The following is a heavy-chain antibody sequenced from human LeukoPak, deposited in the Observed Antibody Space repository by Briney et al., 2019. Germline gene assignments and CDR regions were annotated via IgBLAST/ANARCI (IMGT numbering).Heavy chain of an antibody. CDR3: AKVLYGGNWEAFDY. D-gene: IGHD4-23*01. J-gene: IGHJ4*02. V-gene: IGHV3-30*18. Sequence: GGSLRLSCAASGFTFSSYGMHWVRQAPGKGLEWVAVISYDGSNKYYADSVKGRFTNSRDNSKNTLYLQMNSLRAEDTAVYYCAKVLYGGNWEAFDYWGQGTLVTVSS. CDR2: ISYDGSNK. CDR1: GFTFSSYG.